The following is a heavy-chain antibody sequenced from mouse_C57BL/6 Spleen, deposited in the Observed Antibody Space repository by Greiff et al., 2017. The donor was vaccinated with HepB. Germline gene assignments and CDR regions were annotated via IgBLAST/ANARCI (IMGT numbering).Heavy chain of an antibody. CDR1: GFTFSSFG. Sequence: VQLVESGGDLVKPGGSLTLSCAASGFTFSSFGMSCFRQTPDKRLEWVATISIGGSYTYYPDSVKGRFTISRDNAKNTLYQQMSSLKSEDTAMYYCARQAGTGRYFDVWGTGTTVTVSS. J-gene: IGHJ1*03. D-gene: IGHD4-1*01. V-gene: IGHV5-6*01. CDR3: ARQAGTGRYFDV. CDR2: ISIGGSYT.